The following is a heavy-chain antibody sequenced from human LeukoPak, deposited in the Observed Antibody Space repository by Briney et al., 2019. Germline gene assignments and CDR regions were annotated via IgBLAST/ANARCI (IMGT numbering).Heavy chain of an antibody. CDR2: IIPILGIA. CDR1: GGTFSSYT. D-gene: IGHD3-22*01. J-gene: IGHJ6*02. CDR3: ARARGDHDSSGYYYYYYGMDV. V-gene: IGHV1-69*02. Sequence: SVKVSCKASGGTFSSYTISWVRQAPGQGLEWMGRIIPILGIANYAQKFQGRVTITADKSTSTAYMELSSLRSEDTAVYYCARARGDHDSSGYYYYYYGMDVWGQGTTVTVSS.